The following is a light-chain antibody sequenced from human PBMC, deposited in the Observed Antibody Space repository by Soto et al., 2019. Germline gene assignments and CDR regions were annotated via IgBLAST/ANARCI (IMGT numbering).Light chain of an antibody. Sequence: EIVMTQSPATLSVSPGERATLSCRASQSVSSNLAWYQQKPGQAPRLLIYGASTRATGITARFSGSGSGTEFTLTISSLQSEDFAVYCCQQYNNWPPLTFGGGTKVEIK. V-gene: IGKV3-15*01. CDR2: GAS. J-gene: IGKJ4*01. CDR1: QSVSSN. CDR3: QQYNNWPPLT.